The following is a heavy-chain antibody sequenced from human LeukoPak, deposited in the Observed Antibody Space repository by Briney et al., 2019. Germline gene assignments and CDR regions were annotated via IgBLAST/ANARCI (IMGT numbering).Heavy chain of an antibody. CDR1: GFTFSSYS. J-gene: IGHJ3*02. V-gene: IGHV3-48*04. CDR2: ISGSSTTI. D-gene: IGHD3-22*01. CDR3: ATYGHYYDSWMRAFDI. Sequence: GGSLRLSCAASGFTFSSYSMNWVRQAPGKGLEWVSYISGSSTTIYYADSVKGRFTISRDNAKNSLYLQMNSLRAEDTAVYYCATYGHYYDSWMRAFDIWGQGTIVTVSS.